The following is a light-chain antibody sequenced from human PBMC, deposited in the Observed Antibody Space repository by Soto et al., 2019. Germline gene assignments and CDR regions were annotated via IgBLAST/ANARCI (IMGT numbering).Light chain of an antibody. Sequence: SYELTKPPSVSVAPEKTATITCGGDNIGTNAVHWYQQKPGQAPLLVVYYDSELPSGIPERFSGSTSGNTANLTISRVEAGDEADYYCQLWASSSDQGVFGGGTK. V-gene: IGLV3-21*04. CDR1: NIGTNA. CDR2: YDS. CDR3: QLWASSSDQGV. J-gene: IGLJ3*02.